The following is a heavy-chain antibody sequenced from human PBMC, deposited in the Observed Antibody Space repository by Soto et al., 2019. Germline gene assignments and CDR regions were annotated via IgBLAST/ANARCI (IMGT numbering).Heavy chain of an antibody. D-gene: IGHD3-10*01. CDR3: ARGDLYGSGTYGWYFDL. CDR1: GASISSTNW. V-gene: IGHV4-4*02. CDR2: IYHSGNT. Sequence: SETLSLTCAVSGASISSTNWWSWVRQPPGKGLEWIGDIYHSGNTNFNPSLKSRVTISIDKSKNHFSLRLSSLTAADTAVYYCARGDLYGSGTYGWYFDLWGRGTLVTSPQ. J-gene: IGHJ2*01.